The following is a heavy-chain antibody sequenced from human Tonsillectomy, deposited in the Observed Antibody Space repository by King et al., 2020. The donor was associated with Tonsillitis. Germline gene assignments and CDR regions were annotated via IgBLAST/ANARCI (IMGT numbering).Heavy chain of an antibody. CDR3: ARVPSRLRYFDWLSQSLAFDI. V-gene: IGHV3-48*02. CDR1: GFTFSSYS. J-gene: IGHJ3*02. D-gene: IGHD3-9*01. CDR2: ISSSSSTI. Sequence: VQLVESGGGLLQPGGSLRLSCAASGFTFSSYSMNWVRQAPGKGLEWVSYISSSSSTIYYADSVKGRFTITRDNAKNSLYLQMNSLRDEDTAVYYCARVPSRLRYFDWLSQSLAFDIWGQGTMVTVSS.